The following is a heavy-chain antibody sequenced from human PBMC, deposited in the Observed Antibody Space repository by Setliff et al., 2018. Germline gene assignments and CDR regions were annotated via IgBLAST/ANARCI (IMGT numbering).Heavy chain of an antibody. CDR3: AKSSVASTFYYFYYMDV. J-gene: IGHJ6*03. V-gene: IGHV3-30*18. CDR1: GFTVSSFS. Sequence: PGGSLRLSCAASGFTVSSFSMHWVRQAPVKGLDWVATLSDDGSNEFYADSVKGRFTIFRDTSKNTLYLQMDSLRTEDTAVYYCAKSSVASTFYYFYYMDVWGKGTTVTVSS. D-gene: IGHD6-19*01. CDR2: LSDDGSNE.